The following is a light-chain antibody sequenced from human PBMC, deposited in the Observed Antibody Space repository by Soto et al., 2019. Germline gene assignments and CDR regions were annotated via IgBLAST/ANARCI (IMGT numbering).Light chain of an antibody. CDR2: EVS. V-gene: IGLV2-14*01. CDR1: SSDVGGYNY. CDR3: SSYTSSSTLV. J-gene: IGLJ2*01. Sequence: QSALTQPASVSGSPGQSITISCTGSSSDVGGYNYFSWYQQHPGKAPKLMIYEVSNRPSGISNRFSGSKSGNTASLTLSGLQAEDEADYYCSSYTSSSTLVFGGGTKLTVL.